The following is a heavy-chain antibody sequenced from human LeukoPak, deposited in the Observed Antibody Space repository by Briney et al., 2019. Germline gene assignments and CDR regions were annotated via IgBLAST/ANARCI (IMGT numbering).Heavy chain of an antibody. CDR1: GASVSSASY. V-gene: IGHV4-61*01. Sequence: SETLSLTCTVSGASVSSASYWSWIRQPPGKGVEWIAHIYNGVNTNYNPSLKSRVTIPVDTSKNQFSLRLNSVTAADTAVYYCARSRAFNSGAFDPWGQGSLVTVSS. CDR3: ARSRAFNSGAFDP. J-gene: IGHJ5*02. CDR2: IYNGVNT. D-gene: IGHD1-26*01.